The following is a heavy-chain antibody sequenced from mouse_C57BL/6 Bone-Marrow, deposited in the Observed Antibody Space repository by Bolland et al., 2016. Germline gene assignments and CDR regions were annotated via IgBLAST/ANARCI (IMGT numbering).Heavy chain of an antibody. Sequence: YNGGTSYNQKFKGKATLTVDTSSSTAYMELNSLTSEDSAVYYCARGYYSTWFAYWGQGTLV. CDR3: ARGYYSTWFAY. J-gene: IGHJ3*01. V-gene: IGHV1-36*01. CDR2: YNGGT. D-gene: IGHD2-5*01.